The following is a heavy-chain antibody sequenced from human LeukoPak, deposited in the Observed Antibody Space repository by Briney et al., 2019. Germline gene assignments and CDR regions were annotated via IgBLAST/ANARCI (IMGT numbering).Heavy chain of an antibody. CDR1: GFTFSDFH. V-gene: IGHV3-11*01. CDR3: ARERADSLDI. Sequence: GGSLRLSCAASGFTFSDFHMCWIRQAPGKGLEWVSFSSTSGSTIFYADSVKGRFTISRDNAKNSLYLQMNSLRAEDTAVYYCARERADSLDIWGPGTMVTVSS. J-gene: IGHJ3*02. CDR2: SSTSGSTI.